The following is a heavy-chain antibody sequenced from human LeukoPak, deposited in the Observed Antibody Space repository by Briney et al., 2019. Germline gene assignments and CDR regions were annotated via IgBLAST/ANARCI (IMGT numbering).Heavy chain of an antibody. CDR2: ITGSGDST. V-gene: IGHV3-23*01. CDR3: ARVPLNYHGSGNWFDP. D-gene: IGHD3-10*01. Sequence: GGSLRLSCAASGFTFSNYAMSWVRQAPGKGLEWVSAITGSGDSTSYADSVKGRFTISRDNAKNTLYLQMNSLRAEDTAVYYCARVPLNYHGSGNWFDPWGQGTLVTVSS. CDR1: GFTFSNYA. J-gene: IGHJ5*02.